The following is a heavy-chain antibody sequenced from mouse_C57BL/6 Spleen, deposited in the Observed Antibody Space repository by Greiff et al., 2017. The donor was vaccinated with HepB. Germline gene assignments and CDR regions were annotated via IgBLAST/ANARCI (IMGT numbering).Heavy chain of an antibody. D-gene: IGHD1-1*01. Sequence: QVHVKQPGAELVMPGASVKLSCKASGYTFTSYWMHWVKQRPGQGLEWIGEIDPSDSYTNYNQKFKGKSTLTVDKSSSTAYMQLSSLTSEDSAVYYCAKMKITTVRYFDVWGTGTTVTVSS. V-gene: IGHV1-69*01. CDR1: GYTFTSYW. J-gene: IGHJ1*03. CDR2: IDPSDSYT. CDR3: AKMKITTVRYFDV.